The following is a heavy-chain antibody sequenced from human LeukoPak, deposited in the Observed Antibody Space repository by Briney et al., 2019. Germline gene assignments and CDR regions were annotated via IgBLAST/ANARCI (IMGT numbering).Heavy chain of an antibody. CDR3: GRGVGGKQWLVPKYYFDY. Sequence: SETLSLTCAVYGGSFSGYYWSWLPQPPGKGFAWIGEINHSGSTNYTPSFKSRVTISVDTSKNQFSMKLSSVTAADTAVYYCGRGVGGKQWLVPKYYFDYWGQGTLVTVSS. D-gene: IGHD6-19*01. CDR2: INHSGST. CDR1: GGSFSGYY. J-gene: IGHJ4*02. V-gene: IGHV4-34*01.